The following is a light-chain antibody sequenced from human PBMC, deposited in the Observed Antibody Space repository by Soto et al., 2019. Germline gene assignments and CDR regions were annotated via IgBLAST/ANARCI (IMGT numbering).Light chain of an antibody. CDR2: DVS. J-gene: IGLJ1*01. CDR1: SSDVGGYNF. Sequence: QSVLTQPRSGSGSPGQSVTISCTGTSSDVGGYNFVSWYQQHPGKAPKLMIYDVSKRPSGVPDRFSGSKSGHTASLTISGLQAEDEADYYCCSYAGSYTWVFGTGTKLTVL. V-gene: IGLV2-11*01. CDR3: CSYAGSYTWV.